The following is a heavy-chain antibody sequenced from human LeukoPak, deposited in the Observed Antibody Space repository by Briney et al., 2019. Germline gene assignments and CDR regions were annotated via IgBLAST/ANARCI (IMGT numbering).Heavy chain of an antibody. Sequence: GGSHRLSCAASGFSFSDAWMSWVRQIPGKGLEWVGRIESKTDGGTTDYAAPVKGRFTISRDDSTNTLYLQMNSLKSEDTAVYYCTTYGSGRKFDYWGQGILVTVSS. CDR2: IESKTDGGTT. CDR3: TTYGSGRKFDY. J-gene: IGHJ4*02. V-gene: IGHV3-15*04. D-gene: IGHD3-10*01. CDR1: GFSFSDAW.